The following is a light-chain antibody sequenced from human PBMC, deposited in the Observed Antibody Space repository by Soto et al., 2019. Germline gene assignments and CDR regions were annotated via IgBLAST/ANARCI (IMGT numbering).Light chain of an antibody. CDR3: QSYDISLSGVV. V-gene: IGLV1-40*01. J-gene: IGLJ3*02. CDR1: SSNIGAGYD. Sequence: QSVLTQPPSVSGAPGQRVTISCTGSSSNIGAGYDVHWYQQLPGTAPKLLIYGNSNRPSGVLDRFSGSKSDTSASLAITGLQAEDEADYYCQSYDISLSGVVFGGGTKLTVL. CDR2: GNS.